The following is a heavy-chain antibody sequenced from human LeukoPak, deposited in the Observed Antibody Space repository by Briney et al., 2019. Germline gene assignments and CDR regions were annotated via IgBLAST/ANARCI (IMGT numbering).Heavy chain of an antibody. V-gene: IGHV3-30-3*01. CDR3: ARDMGYNYGFFDS. D-gene: IGHD5-18*01. Sequence: GTSLRLSCAASGFTLSRFAMHWVRQAPGKGLEWVASISYDGSPKYNADSVKGPFTISGDNPKNTLYLQINSLSPDDTAVYYCARDMGYNYGFFDSWGQGTLVTVSS. J-gene: IGHJ4*02. CDR2: ISYDGSPK. CDR1: GFTLSRFA.